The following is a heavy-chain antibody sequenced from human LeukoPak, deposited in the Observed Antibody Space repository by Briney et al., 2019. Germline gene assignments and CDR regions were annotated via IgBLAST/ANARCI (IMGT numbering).Heavy chain of an antibody. CDR1: GYTFTGYY. V-gene: IGHV1-2*02. J-gene: IGHJ4*02. CDR2: INPKSGGT. CDR3: ARGPPFGESEMYFDY. D-gene: IGHD3-10*01. Sequence: GASVTVSCKASGYTFTGYYMHWVRQAPGQGLEWMGWINPKSGGTNYAQKFQGRVTMTRDTSISTVYMELSRLRSDDTAVYYCARGPPFGESEMYFDYWGQGTLVTFSS.